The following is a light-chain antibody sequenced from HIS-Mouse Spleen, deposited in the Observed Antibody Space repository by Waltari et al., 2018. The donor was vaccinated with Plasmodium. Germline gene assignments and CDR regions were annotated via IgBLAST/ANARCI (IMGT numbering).Light chain of an antibody. CDR3: SSYTSSSTLV. J-gene: IGLJ2*01. CDR1: SSDVGGYNY. CDR2: DVS. Sequence: QSALTQPASVSGSPGQSITISCTGTSSDVGGYNYVSWYQQHPDKAPKLMIYDVSNRPSGVSDRFSGSKSGTTGSLTISGLQAEDEADYYCSSYTSSSTLVFGGGTKLTVL. V-gene: IGLV2-14*03.